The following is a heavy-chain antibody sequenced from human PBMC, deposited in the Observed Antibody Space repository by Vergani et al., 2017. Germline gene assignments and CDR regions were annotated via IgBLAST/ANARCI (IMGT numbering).Heavy chain of an antibody. Sequence: QVQLVESGGGVVQPGRSLRLSCAASGFTFSSYAMHWVRQAPGKGLEWVAVISYDGSNKYYADSVKGRFTISRDNSKNTLYLQMNSLRAEDTAVYYCARGDFMVRGVIFYYGMDVWGQGTTVTVSS. CDR2: ISYDGSNK. CDR3: ARGDFMVRGVIFYYGMDV. J-gene: IGHJ6*02. V-gene: IGHV3-30-3*01. CDR1: GFTFSSYA. D-gene: IGHD3-10*01.